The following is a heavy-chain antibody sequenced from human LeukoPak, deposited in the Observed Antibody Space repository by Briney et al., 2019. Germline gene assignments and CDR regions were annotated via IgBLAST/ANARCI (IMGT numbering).Heavy chain of an antibody. J-gene: IGHJ5*02. CDR2: ISAYNGNT. CDR1: GYTFTSYG. D-gene: IGHD3-9*01. V-gene: IGHV1-18*01. CDR3: ARDSLYDILTGYNWFDP. Sequence: ASVKVSCKASGYTFTSYGISWVRQAPGQGLEWMGWISAYNGNTNYAQKLQGRVTMTTDTSTSTAYMELRSLRSDDTAVYYCARDSLYDILTGYNWFDPWGQGTLVTVSS.